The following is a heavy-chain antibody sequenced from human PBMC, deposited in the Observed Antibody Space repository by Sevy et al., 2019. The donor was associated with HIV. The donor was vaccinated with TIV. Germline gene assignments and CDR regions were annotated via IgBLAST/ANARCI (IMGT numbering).Heavy chain of an antibody. J-gene: IGHJ4*02. Sequence: ASVKVSCKASGYTFTSYYMHWVRQAPGQGLAWMGIINPSGGSTSYAQKFQGRVTMTRDTSTSTVYMELSSLRSEDTAVYYCARGLAKAATEDYFDYWGQGTLVTVSS. CDR1: GYTFTSYY. CDR3: ARGLAKAATEDYFDY. D-gene: IGHD2-15*01. V-gene: IGHV1-46*01. CDR2: INPSGGST.